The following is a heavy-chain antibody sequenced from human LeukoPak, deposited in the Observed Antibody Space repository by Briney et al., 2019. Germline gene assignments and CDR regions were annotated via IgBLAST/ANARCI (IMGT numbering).Heavy chain of an antibody. CDR2: INHSGST. Sequence: PSETLSLTCAVYGGSFSGYYWSWIRQPPGKGLEWIGEINHSGSTNYNPSLKSRVTISVDTSKNQFSLKLSSVTAADTAVYYCARRPMITFRPHRAFDIWGQGTMVTVSS. V-gene: IGHV4-34*01. D-gene: IGHD3-16*01. CDR3: ARRPMITFRPHRAFDI. CDR1: GGSFSGYY. J-gene: IGHJ3*02.